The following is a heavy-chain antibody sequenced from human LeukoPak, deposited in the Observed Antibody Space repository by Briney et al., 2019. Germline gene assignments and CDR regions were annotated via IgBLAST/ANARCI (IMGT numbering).Heavy chain of an antibody. CDR3: AGVAAAPPLPKYYFDY. CDR1: GGSISSSSYY. CDR2: IYYSGST. D-gene: IGHD6-13*01. J-gene: IGHJ4*02. Sequence: SETLSLTCTVSGGSISSSSYYWGWIRQPPGKGLEWIGSIYYSGSTYYNPSLKSRVTISVDTSKNQFSLKLSSVTAADTAVYYCAGVAAAPPLPKYYFDYWGQGTLVTVSS. V-gene: IGHV4-39*07.